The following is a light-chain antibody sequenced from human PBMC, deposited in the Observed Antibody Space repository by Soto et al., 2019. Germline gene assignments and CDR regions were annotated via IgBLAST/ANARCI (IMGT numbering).Light chain of an antibody. V-gene: IGLV2-14*01. CDR1: GSDVGGYYY. CDR3: SSYTNITTSV. J-gene: IGLJ2*01. CDR2: EVT. Sequence: QSALTQPASVSGSPGQSITISCTGSGSDVGGYYYVSWYQQHPGKAPKLIIYEVTYRPSGASTRFSGSRSGNTASLTISGLQAEDEAYYYCSSYTNITTSVFGGGTQLTVL.